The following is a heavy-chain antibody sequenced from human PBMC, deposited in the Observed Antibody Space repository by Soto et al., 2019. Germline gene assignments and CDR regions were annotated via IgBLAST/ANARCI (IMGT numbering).Heavy chain of an antibody. CDR1: GFTFSSFS. V-gene: IGHV3-48*01. CDR3: ARGYYYYYYGMDI. J-gene: IGHJ6*02. Sequence: GSLRLSCAASGFTFSSFSMNWVRQAPGKGLEWVSYISSSSSTIYYADSVKGRFTISRDNAKNSLYLQMNSLRAEDTAVYYCARGYYYYYYGMDIWGQGTTVTVSS. CDR2: ISSSSSTI.